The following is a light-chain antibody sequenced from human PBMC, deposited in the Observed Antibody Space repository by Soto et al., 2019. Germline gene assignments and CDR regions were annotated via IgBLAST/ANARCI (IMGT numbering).Light chain of an antibody. Sequence: EIVLTQSPATLSLSPGERATLSCRASQSVSSYLAWYQQKPGQAPRLLIYDASKRATGIPARFSGSGSGTGFTLTISSLEPEDFGVYYCQQRSNWPPTWTFGQGTKVEIK. CDR1: QSVSSY. J-gene: IGKJ1*01. CDR2: DAS. CDR3: QQRSNWPPTWT. V-gene: IGKV3-11*01.